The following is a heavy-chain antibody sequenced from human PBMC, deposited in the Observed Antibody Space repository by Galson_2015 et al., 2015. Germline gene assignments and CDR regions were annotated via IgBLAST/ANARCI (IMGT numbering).Heavy chain of an antibody. CDR3: AKDAFLAAAWMGPGDY. CDR1: GFTFSSYA. D-gene: IGHD1-1*01. CDR2: ISGSGGST. V-gene: IGHV3-23*01. J-gene: IGHJ4*02. Sequence: SLRLSCAASGFTFSSYAMSWVRQAPGKGLEWVSAISGSGGSTYYADSVKGRFTISRDNSKNTLYLQMNSLRAEDTAVYYCAKDAFLAAAWMGPGDYWGQGTLVTVSS.